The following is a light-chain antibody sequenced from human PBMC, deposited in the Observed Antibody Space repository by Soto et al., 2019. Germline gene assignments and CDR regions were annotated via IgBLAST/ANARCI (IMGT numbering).Light chain of an antibody. CDR3: SSYTSSTTLV. CDR1: SSDVGAYNY. Sequence: QSVLTQPASVSGSPGQSITISCTGTSSDVGAYNYVSWYQPHPGKAPKLMIYEVSNRPSGVSHRFSGSKSGNTASLTISGLQAEDEADYYCSSYTSSTTLVFGGGTKLTVL. V-gene: IGLV2-14*01. CDR2: EVS. J-gene: IGLJ2*01.